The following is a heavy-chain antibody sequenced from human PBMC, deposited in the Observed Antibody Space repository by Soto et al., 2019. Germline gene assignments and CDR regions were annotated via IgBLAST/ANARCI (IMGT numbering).Heavy chain of an antibody. CDR1: GFTFSSSA. CDR2: VVLGNGNT. D-gene: IGHD6-19*01. J-gene: IGHJ5*02. Sequence: SVKVSCKASGFTFSSSAVQRVRQARGQRLEWIGWVVLGNGNTNYAQKFQERVTITRDMSTSTAYMEVRSLTFEDTAVYYCATRIGNIGWYWLDTWGQGTLVTVSS. V-gene: IGHV1-58*01. CDR3: ATRIGNIGWYWLDT.